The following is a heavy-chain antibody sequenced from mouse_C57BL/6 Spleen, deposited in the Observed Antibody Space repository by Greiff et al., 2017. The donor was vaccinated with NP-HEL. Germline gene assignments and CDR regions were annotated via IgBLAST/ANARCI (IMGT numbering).Heavy chain of an antibody. CDR2: IYPGSGST. CDR3: ARGGVVATKVWYFDV. D-gene: IGHD1-1*01. V-gene: IGHV1-55*01. J-gene: IGHJ1*03. Sequence: QVQLQQSGAELVKPGASVKMSCKASGYTFTSYWITWVKQRPGQGLEWIGDIYPGSGSTNYNEEFKSKATLTVDTSSSTAYMQLSSLTSEDSAVYYCARGGVVATKVWYFDVWGTGTTVTVSS. CDR1: GYTFTSYW.